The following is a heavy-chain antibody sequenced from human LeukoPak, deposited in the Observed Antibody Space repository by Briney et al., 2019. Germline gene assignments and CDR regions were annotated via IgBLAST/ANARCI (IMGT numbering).Heavy chain of an antibody. Sequence: GGSLRLSCAASGFTVSSDYMNWVRQAPGKGLEWVSVIYSGGSTYYADSVKGRFTISRDNSKNTLYLQVNSLRAEDTAVYYCAKGGHVRPTIAAAGTVNYWGQGTLVTVSS. CDR3: AKGGHVRPTIAAAGTVNY. CDR1: GFTVSSDY. D-gene: IGHD6-13*01. V-gene: IGHV3-66*01. J-gene: IGHJ4*02. CDR2: IYSGGST.